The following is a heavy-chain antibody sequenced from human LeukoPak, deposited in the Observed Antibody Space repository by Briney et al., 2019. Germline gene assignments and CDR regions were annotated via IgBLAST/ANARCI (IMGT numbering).Heavy chain of an antibody. CDR2: ISAYNGQT. Sequence: ASVKVSCKAFGYSFTSFGINWVRQAPGQGLEWMGWISAYNGQTNYAQSLQGRVAMTTDTSTSTAYMELRSLRSDDTAVYYCARRSGSGSYIDYWGQGTLVTVSS. J-gene: IGHJ4*02. CDR3: ARRSGSGSYIDY. CDR1: GYSFTSFG. V-gene: IGHV1-18*01. D-gene: IGHD3-10*01.